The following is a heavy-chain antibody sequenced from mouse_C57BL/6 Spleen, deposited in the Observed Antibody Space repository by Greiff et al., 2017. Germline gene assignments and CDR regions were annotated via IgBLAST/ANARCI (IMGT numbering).Heavy chain of an antibody. CDR3: ATNSNHYAMEY. Sequence: VQLQQPGAELVKPGASVKLSCKASGYTFTSYWMHWVKQRPGQGLEWIGMIHPNSGSTNYNEKFKGKATLTADKSSSTAYMQLSSLTSEDSAVYYCATNSNHYAMEYWGKGVSVT. D-gene: IGHD2-5*01. CDR2: IHPNSGST. V-gene: IGHV1-64*01. CDR1: GYTFTSYW. J-gene: IGHJ4*01.